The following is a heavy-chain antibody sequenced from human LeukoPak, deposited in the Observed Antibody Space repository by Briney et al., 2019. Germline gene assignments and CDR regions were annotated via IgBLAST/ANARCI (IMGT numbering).Heavy chain of an antibody. CDR1: DDSISTYY. CDR2: IFHTGDT. CDR3: ARQPYRSGAYYFDH. D-gene: IGHD2-15*01. V-gene: IGHV4-59*08. Sequence: PSETLSLTCTVSDDSISTYYWSWIRQPPGKGLEWVAYIFHTGDTNYNPSLKGRVTISMDTSKNQFSLKLTSVTAVGTAVYYCARQPYRSGAYYFDHWGQGTLITVSS. J-gene: IGHJ4*02.